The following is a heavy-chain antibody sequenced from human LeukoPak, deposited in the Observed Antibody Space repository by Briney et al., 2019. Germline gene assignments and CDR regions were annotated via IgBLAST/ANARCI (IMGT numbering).Heavy chain of an antibody. V-gene: IGHV3-30*04. Sequence: PGGSLRLSCAASGFTFINYVMHWVRQAPGKGLEWVAVMSYDGSNKYYADSVKGRFTISRDNSKNTLYLQMNSLRAEDTAVYYCARNPNGDYRPGKNYYYYYYMDVWGKGTTVTVSS. CDR3: ARNPNGDYRPGKNYYYYYYMDV. CDR2: MSYDGSNK. J-gene: IGHJ6*03. CDR1: GFTFINYV. D-gene: IGHD4-17*01.